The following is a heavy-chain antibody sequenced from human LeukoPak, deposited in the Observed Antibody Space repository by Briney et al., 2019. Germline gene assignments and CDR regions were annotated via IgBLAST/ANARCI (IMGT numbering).Heavy chain of an antibody. CDR3: ARTRLAAAGDYFDY. V-gene: IGHV3-7*01. D-gene: IGHD6-13*01. Sequence: GGSLRLSCVASGFTFSSRDWMTWVRQAPGKGLEWVANIKQDGSEKYYVDSVKGRFTISRDDAKNSLYLQMNSLRAEDTAVYYCARTRLAAAGDYFDYWGQGTLVAVSS. J-gene: IGHJ4*02. CDR1: GFTFSSRDW. CDR2: IKQDGSEK.